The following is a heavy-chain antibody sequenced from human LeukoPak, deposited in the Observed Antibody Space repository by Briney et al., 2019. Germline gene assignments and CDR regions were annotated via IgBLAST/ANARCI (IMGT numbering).Heavy chain of an antibody. D-gene: IGHD6-6*01. Sequence: SETLSLTCTVSGGSISSSSYYWSWIRQPPGKGLEWIGEINHSGSTDYNPSLKSRVTISVDTSKNQFSLKLSSVTAADTAVYYCARGDTVAARPGRFDYWGQGTLVTVSS. CDR2: INHSGST. V-gene: IGHV4-39*07. CDR1: GGSISSSSYY. J-gene: IGHJ4*02. CDR3: ARGDTVAARPGRFDY.